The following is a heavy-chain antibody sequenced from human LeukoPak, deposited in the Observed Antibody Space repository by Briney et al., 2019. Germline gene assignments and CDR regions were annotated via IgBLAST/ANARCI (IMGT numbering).Heavy chain of an antibody. CDR2: ISFDGTTI. J-gene: IGHJ4*02. D-gene: IGHD4-17*01. Sequence: GGSLRLSCAASKFAFSSYAMHWVRRAPGKGLEWVAFISFDGTTIYYADSVKGRFTISRDNSKNTMYLQMRSLRLDDTATYYCARDIDGDRYFDSWGQGTLVTVSS. V-gene: IGHV3-30*04. CDR1: KFAFSSYA. CDR3: ARDIDGDRYFDS.